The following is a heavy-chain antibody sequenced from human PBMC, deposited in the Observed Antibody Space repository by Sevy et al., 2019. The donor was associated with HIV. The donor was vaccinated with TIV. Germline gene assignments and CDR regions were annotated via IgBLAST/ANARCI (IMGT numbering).Heavy chain of an antibody. CDR3: AKETRDSSGYLPGSFPLLDY. J-gene: IGHJ4*02. CDR1: GFTFSSYG. D-gene: IGHD3-22*01. Sequence: GESLKISCAASGFTFSSYGMHWVRQAPGKGLEWVAFIRYDGSNKYYADSVKGRFTISRDNSKNTLYLQMNSLRAEDTAVYYCAKETRDSSGYLPGSFPLLDYWGQGTLVTVSS. CDR2: IRYDGSNK. V-gene: IGHV3-30*02.